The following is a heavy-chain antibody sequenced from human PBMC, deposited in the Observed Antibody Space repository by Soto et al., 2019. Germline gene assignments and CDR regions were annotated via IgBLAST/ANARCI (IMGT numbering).Heavy chain of an antibody. D-gene: IGHD6-13*01. CDR2: IYPGDSDT. J-gene: IGHJ6*02. CDR3: ARHDIAAAGYYYYGMDV. Sequence: GESLKISCKVSRFSFSSYWIGWGGQMPGKGLEWMGIIYPGDSDTRYSPSFQGQVTISADKSISTAYLQWSSLKASDTAMYYCARHDIAAAGYYYYGMDVWGQGTTVTVSS. V-gene: IGHV5-51*01. CDR1: RFSFSSYW.